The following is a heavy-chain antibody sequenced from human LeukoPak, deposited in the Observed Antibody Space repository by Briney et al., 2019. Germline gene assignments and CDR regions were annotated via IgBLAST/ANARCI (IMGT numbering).Heavy chain of an antibody. CDR2: INHSGST. V-gene: IGHV4-34*01. CDR1: GGSFSGYY. D-gene: IGHD1-1*01. J-gene: IGHJ4*02. CDR3: ARGAYVTGTFFIDY. Sequence: PSETLSLTCAVYGGSFSGYYWSWIRQPPGKGLEWIGEINHSGSTNYNPSPKSRVTISVDTSKNQFSLKLSSVTAADTAVYYCARGAYVTGTFFIDYWGQGTLVTVSS.